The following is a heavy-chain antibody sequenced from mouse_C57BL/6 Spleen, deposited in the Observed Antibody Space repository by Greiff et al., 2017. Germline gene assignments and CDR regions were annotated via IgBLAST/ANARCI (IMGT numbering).Heavy chain of an antibody. CDR2: IYPSDSET. Sequence: QVQLQQPGAELVRPGSSVTLSCKASGYTFTSYWMDWVKQRPGQGLEWIGNIYPSDSETHYNQQFKNKATLTVDKSSSTAYMQLSSLTSEDSAVYYCARWGYGNAMDYWGQGTSVTVSS. CDR3: ARWGYGNAMDY. V-gene: IGHV1-61*01. CDR1: GYTFTSYW. J-gene: IGHJ4*01. D-gene: IGHD1-1*02.